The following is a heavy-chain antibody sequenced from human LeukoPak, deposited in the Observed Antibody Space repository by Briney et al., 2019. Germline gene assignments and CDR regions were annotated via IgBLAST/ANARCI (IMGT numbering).Heavy chain of an antibody. D-gene: IGHD5-18*01. J-gene: IGHJ4*02. CDR3: ARDHTAMDN. CDR1: GFTFSSYE. CDR2: ISSSGSTI. V-gene: IGHV3-48*03. Sequence: GGSLRLSCAAAGFTFSSYEMNWVRQAPGKGLEWVSYISSSGSTIYYADSVKGRFTISRDNAKNSLYPQMNSLRAEDTAVYYCARDHTAMDNWGQGTLVTVSS.